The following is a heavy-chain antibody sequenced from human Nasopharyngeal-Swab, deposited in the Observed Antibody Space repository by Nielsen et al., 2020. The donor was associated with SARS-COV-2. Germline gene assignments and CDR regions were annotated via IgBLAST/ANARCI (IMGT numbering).Heavy chain of an antibody. CDR2: ISYDGSNK. V-gene: IGHV3-30-3*02. CDR3: VKSNFLDY. J-gene: IGHJ4*02. Sequence: GGSLRLSCAASGFTFSNYAMHWVRQAPGKGLEWVAVISYDGSNKYYADSVKGRFTISRDNSKNALYLQMNSLRVEDTAIYYCVKSNFLDYWGQGAQVTVSS. CDR1: GFTFSNYA. D-gene: IGHD3-3*01.